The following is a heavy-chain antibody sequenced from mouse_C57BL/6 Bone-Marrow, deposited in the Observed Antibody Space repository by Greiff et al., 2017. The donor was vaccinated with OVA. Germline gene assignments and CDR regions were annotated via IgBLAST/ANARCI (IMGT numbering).Heavy chain of an antibody. Sequence: VKLQESGAELARPGASVKLSCKASGYTFTSYGISWVKQRTGQGLEWIGEIYPRSGNTYYNEKFKGKATLTADKSSSTAYMELLSLTSEDSAVYFCARQGLRSFAYWGQGTLVTVSA. CDR2: IYPRSGNT. CDR1: GYTFTSYG. V-gene: IGHV1-81*01. D-gene: IGHD1-1*01. J-gene: IGHJ3*01. CDR3: ARQGLRSFAY.